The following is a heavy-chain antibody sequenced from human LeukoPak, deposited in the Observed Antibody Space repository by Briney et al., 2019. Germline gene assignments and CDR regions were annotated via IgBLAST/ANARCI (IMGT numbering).Heavy chain of an antibody. CDR3: ARTMNFYFDY. J-gene: IGHJ4*02. CDR2: ISSSSSYI. V-gene: IGHV3-21*04. Sequence: GGSLRLSCAASGFTFSSYSMNWVRQAPGKGLEWVSSISSSSSYIYYADSVKGRFTISRDNAENSLYLQMNSLRADDTAVYYCARTMNFYFDYWGQGTLVTVSS. CDR1: GFTFSSYS. D-gene: IGHD3-22*01.